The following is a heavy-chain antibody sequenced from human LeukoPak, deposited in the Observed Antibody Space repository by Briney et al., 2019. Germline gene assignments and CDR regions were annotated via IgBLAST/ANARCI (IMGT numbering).Heavy chain of an antibody. J-gene: IGHJ6*02. CDR1: GFTFSSYS. V-gene: IGHV3-48*02. CDR3: ASDTFMANYYYYGMDV. D-gene: IGHD2/OR15-2a*01. CDR2: ISSSSSTI. Sequence: GGSLRLSCAASGFTFSSYSMNWARQAPGKGLEWVSYISSSSSTIYYADSVKGRFTISRDNAKNSLYLQMNSLRDEDTAVYYCASDTFMANYYYYGMDVWGQGTTVTVSS.